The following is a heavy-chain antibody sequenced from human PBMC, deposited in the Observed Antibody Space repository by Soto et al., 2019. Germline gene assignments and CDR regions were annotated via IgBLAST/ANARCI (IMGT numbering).Heavy chain of an antibody. CDR3: TTGLTIFGVVIDP. CDR1: GFTFSNAL. D-gene: IGHD3-3*01. Sequence: GSLRLSCAASGFTFSNALMTWVRQAPGKGLEWVGRIKSKSDGATTDYAAPVRGRFIISRDDSKHTLYLQMTSLKTEDTAVYYCTTGLTIFGVVIDPWGQGTLVPVSS. V-gene: IGHV3-15*01. J-gene: IGHJ5*02. CDR2: IKSKSDGATT.